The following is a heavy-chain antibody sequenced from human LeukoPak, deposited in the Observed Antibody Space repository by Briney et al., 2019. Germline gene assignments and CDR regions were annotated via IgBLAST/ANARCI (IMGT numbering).Heavy chain of an antibody. Sequence: PGGSLRLSCAASGFTFSSYGMHWVRQAPGKGLEWVAFIRYDGSNKYYADSVKGRFTISRDNSKNTLYLQMNSLRAEDTAVYYCAKVGGYCSSTSCFPPGYWGQGTLVTVSS. CDR3: AKVGGYCSSTSCFPPGY. J-gene: IGHJ4*02. CDR2: IRYDGSNK. D-gene: IGHD2-2*01. CDR1: GFTFSSYG. V-gene: IGHV3-30*02.